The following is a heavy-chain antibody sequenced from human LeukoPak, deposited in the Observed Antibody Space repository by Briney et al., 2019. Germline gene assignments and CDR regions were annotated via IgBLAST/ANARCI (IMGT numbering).Heavy chain of an antibody. D-gene: IGHD3-3*01. V-gene: IGHV4-30-4*08. CDR2: IYYSGST. J-gene: IGHJ4*02. CDR1: GGSISSGDYY. CDR3: ARGGLRFLEWFDY. Sequence: SETLSLTXTVSGGSISSGDYYWSCIRQPPGKGLGWIGYIYYSGSTYYNPSLKSRVTISVDTSKNQFSLKLSSVTAADTAVYYCARGGLRFLEWFDYWGQGTLVTVSS.